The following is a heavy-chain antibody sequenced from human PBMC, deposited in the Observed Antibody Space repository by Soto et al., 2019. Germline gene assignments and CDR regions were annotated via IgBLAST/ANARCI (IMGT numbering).Heavy chain of an antibody. D-gene: IGHD5-12*01. CDR2: ISSTSVYM. CDR3: ARGWLRDPWMY. V-gene: IGHV3-21*01. CDR1: GFTFSTYN. J-gene: IGHJ4*02. Sequence: EVQLVESGGGLVKPGGSLRLSCAASGFTFSTYNMNWVRQAPGKGLEWVASISSTSVYMYYANSLKCRFTISRANAKSSLYLQVNTLRAEDTAVYYCARGWLRDPWMYWGQGTLVTVSS.